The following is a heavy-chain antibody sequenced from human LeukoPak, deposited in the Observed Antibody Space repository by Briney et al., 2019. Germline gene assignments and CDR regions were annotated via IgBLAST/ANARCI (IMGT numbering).Heavy chain of an antibody. CDR2: FDPEDGET. J-gene: IGHJ4*02. CDR3: ATAPHQYYYDSSGSHFDY. CDR1: GYTLTELS. V-gene: IGHV1-24*01. Sequence: ASVKVSCKVSGYTLTELSMHWVRQAPGKGLEWMGGFDPEDGETIYAQKFQGRVTMTEDTSTDTAYMELSSLRSEGTAVYYCATAPHQYYYDSSGSHFDYWGQGTLVTVSS. D-gene: IGHD3-22*01.